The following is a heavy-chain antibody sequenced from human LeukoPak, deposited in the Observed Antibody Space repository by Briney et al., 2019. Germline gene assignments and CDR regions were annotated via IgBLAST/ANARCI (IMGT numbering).Heavy chain of an antibody. CDR1: GFTFSSYG. CDR2: ISYDGSNK. J-gene: IGHJ6*04. Sequence: GRSLRLSCAASGFTFSSYGMHWVRQAPGKGLEWVAVISYDGSNKYYADSVKGRFTISRDNSKNTLYLRMNSLRAEDTAVYYCAKGGSSWAMDVWGKGTTVTVSS. V-gene: IGHV3-30*18. D-gene: IGHD6-13*01. CDR3: AKGGSSWAMDV.